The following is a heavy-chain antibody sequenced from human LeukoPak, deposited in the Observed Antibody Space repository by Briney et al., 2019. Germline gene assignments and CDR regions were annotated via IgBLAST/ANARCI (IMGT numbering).Heavy chain of an antibody. CDR3: ARARRSGGITMVRGVKDRGWFDS. CDR2: ISYDGSNK. Sequence: PGGSLRLSCAASGFTFSSYGMHWVRQAPGKGLEWVAVISYDGSNKYYADSVKGRFTISRDNSKNTLYLQMNSLRAEDTAVYYCARARRSGGITMVRGVKDRGWFDSWGQGTLVTVSS. CDR1: GFTFSSYG. J-gene: IGHJ5*01. D-gene: IGHD3-10*01. V-gene: IGHV3-30*03.